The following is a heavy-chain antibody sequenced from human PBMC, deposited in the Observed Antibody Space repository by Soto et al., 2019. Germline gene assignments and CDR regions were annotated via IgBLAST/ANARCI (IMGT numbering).Heavy chain of an antibody. J-gene: IGHJ4*02. CDR3: AREGFSNYPDY. D-gene: IGHD1-1*01. CDR2: IYYSWST. V-gene: IGHV4-30-4*01. Sequence: SETLSRTCTVSGGSISSGDYYWSWIRQPPGKGLEWIGYIYYSWSTFYNPSLKSRVSISLDTSKSQFSLKLNSVTAADTAVYYCAREGFSNYPDYWGQGTLVTVSS. CDR1: GGSISSGDYY.